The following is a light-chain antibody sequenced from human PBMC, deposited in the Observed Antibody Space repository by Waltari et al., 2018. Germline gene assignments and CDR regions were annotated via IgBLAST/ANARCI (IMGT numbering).Light chain of an antibody. CDR2: DVS. V-gene: IGLV2-14*03. J-gene: IGLJ1*01. CDR1: TSDIGHYKY. Sequence: QSALTQPASVSGSPGQSTTLSCTGTTSDIGHYKYVSWYQQHPGKAPKLIIYDVSHRPSGVSDRFSGSKSGNTASLTISGLRAEDEADYHCSSYSISSNYYVFGTGTTVTVL. CDR3: SSYSISSNYYV.